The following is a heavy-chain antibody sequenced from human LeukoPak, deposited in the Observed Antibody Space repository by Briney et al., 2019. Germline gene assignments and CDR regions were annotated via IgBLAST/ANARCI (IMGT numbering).Heavy chain of an antibody. J-gene: IGHJ4*02. CDR3: ARLTPPFDY. Sequence: PGGSLRLSCAASGFTFSSYWMYWVRQAPGKGLMWVSRITSDGSSTNYGDSVKGRFTISRDNAKNTLYLQMNSLRAEDTAVYYCARLTPPFDYWGQGTLVTVSS. D-gene: IGHD3-16*01. CDR1: GFTFSSYW. V-gene: IGHV3-74*01. CDR2: ITSDGSST.